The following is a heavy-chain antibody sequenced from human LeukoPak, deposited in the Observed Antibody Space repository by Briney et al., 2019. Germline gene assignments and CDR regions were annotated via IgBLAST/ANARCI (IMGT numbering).Heavy chain of an antibody. CDR2: IYYSGST. J-gene: IGHJ3*02. CDR3: ARRRWELQYAFDI. D-gene: IGHD1-26*01. CDR1: GGSISSSSYN. V-gene: IGHV4-39*01. Sequence: SETLCLTCTVSGGSISSSSYNWGWIRQPPGKGLVWIGSIYYSGSTYYNPSLKRRVTISVDTSKNQFSLKLSSVTAVDTAVYYCARRRWELQYAFDIWGQGTMVTVSS.